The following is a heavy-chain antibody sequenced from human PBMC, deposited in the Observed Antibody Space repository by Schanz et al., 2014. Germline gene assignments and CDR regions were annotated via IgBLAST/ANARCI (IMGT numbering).Heavy chain of an antibody. Sequence: EVQVVESGGGLVQPGGSLRLSCEASGFTLTSYALTWVRQAPGKGLEWVSTIGGSGGTTYYADSVRGRFTISRDNSKNTLLLQMNSLRAEDTAVYYCAKSSPYYGSGSFPSNAYGMDVWGQGTAVTVSS. CDR2: IGGSGGTT. V-gene: IGHV3-23*04. CDR3: AKSSPYYGSGSFPSNAYGMDV. CDR1: GFTLTSYA. J-gene: IGHJ6*02. D-gene: IGHD3-10*01.